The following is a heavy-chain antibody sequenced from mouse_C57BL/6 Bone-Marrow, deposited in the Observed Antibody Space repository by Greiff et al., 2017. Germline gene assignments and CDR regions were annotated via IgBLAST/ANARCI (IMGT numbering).Heavy chain of an antibody. D-gene: IGHD1-1*01. CDR3: ARHYDGSPDY. CDR1: GFTFSSYG. CDR2: ISSGGSYT. V-gene: IGHV5-6*01. J-gene: IGHJ2*01. Sequence: EVKVVESGGDLVKPGGSLKLSCAASGFTFSSYGMSWVRQTPDKRLEWVATISSGGSYTYYPDSVKGRFTISRDNAKNTLYLQMSSLKSEDTAMYYCARHYDGSPDYWGQGTTLTVSS.